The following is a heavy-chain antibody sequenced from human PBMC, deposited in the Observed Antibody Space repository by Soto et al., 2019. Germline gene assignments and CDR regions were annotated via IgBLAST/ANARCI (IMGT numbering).Heavy chain of an antibody. Sequence: QVQLVQSGAEVKKPGASVKVSCKVSGYTFTNYGISWVRQTPGQGLEWMGWLSTFDGSTNYAQKLQGRVTMTTDISTTTAYTHLRILRSDDTAVYYCARDVGHYYDGSGYKIFFDYWGQGTLVTISS. CDR2: LSTFDGST. D-gene: IGHD3-22*01. CDR1: GYTFTNYG. V-gene: IGHV1-18*01. CDR3: ARDVGHYYDGSGYKIFFDY. J-gene: IGHJ4*02.